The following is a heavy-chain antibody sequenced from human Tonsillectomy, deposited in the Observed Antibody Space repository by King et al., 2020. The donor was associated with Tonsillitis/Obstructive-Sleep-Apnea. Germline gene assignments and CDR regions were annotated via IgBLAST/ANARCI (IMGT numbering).Heavy chain of an antibody. Sequence: QLQESGPGLVKPSQTLSLTCTVSGGSINSGGYYWSWTRQHPGKGLEWIGYIYDSGSTYYNPSLKSRVTISVDTSKNQFSLKLSSVTAADTAVYYCASEVTTGAFDYWGQGTLVTVSS. D-gene: IGHD4-17*01. CDR1: GGSINSGGYY. CDR3: ASEVTTGAFDY. J-gene: IGHJ4*02. V-gene: IGHV4-31*03. CDR2: IYDSGST.